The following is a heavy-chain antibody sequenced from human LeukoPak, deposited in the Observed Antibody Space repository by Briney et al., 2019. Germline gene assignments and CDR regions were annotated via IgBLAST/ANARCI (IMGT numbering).Heavy chain of an antibody. V-gene: IGHV4-4*07. CDR3: ARENRQQLEKNKYNWFDP. CDR1: GGSISSYY. J-gene: IGHJ5*02. Sequence: PSETLSLTCTVSGGSISSYYWSWIRQPAGKGLEWIGRIYTSGSTNYNPSLKSRVTMSVDTSKNQFSLKLSSVTAADTAVYYCARENRQQLEKNKYNWFDPWGQGTLVTVSS. D-gene: IGHD6-13*01. CDR2: IYTSGST.